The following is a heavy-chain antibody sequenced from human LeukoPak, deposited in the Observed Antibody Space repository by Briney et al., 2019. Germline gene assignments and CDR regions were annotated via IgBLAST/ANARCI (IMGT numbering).Heavy chain of an antibody. CDR3: AMPSGIAVAGTYWYYMDV. D-gene: IGHD6-19*01. V-gene: IGHV1-69*05. Sequence: SVKVSCKASGGTFSSYAISWVRQAPGQGLEWMGGIIPIFGTANYAQKFRGRVTITTDESTSTAYMELSSLRSEDTAVYYCAMPSGIAVAGTYWYYMDVWGKGTTVTVSS. CDR2: IIPIFGTA. CDR1: GGTFSSYA. J-gene: IGHJ6*03.